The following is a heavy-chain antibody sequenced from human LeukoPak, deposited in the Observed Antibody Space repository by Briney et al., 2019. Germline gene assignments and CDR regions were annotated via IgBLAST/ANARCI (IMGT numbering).Heavy chain of an antibody. Sequence: GSSVKVSCKASGDTFNSSAISWVRQAPGQGLEWVGRIIPMLGIPSYAQNFQGRATITADTSTNTAFMELSSLRSDDTAVYYCAQRLSWLDPWGQGTRVTVSS. D-gene: IGHD4-17*01. V-gene: IGHV1-69*04. CDR1: GDTFNSSA. J-gene: IGHJ5*02. CDR2: IIPMLGIP. CDR3: AQRLSWLDP.